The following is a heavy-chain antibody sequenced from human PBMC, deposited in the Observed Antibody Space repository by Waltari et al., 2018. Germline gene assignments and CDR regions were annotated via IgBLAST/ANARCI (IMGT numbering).Heavy chain of an antibody. J-gene: IGHJ6*02. CDR3: AKERGIVVVTYYYYGMDV. V-gene: IGHV3-30*18. D-gene: IGHD3-22*01. CDR2: ISYDGSNK. Sequence: HWVRQAPGKGLEWVAVISYDGSNKYYADSVKGRFTISRDNSKNTLYLQMNSLRAEDTAVYYCAKERGIVVVTYYYYGMDVWGQGTTVTVSS.